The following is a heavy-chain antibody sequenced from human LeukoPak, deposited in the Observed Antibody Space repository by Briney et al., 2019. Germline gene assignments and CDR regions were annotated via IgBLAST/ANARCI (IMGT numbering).Heavy chain of an antibody. CDR3: ARETGVAGTGTDDY. CDR1: GFTFSSYW. D-gene: IGHD1-14*01. J-gene: IGHJ4*02. Sequence: PGGSLRLSCAASGFTFSSYWMSWVRQAPGKGLEWVANIKQDGSEKYYVDSVKGRFTISRDNAKNSLYLQMNSLRAEDTAVYYCARETGVAGTGTDDYWGRGTLVTVSS. CDR2: IKQDGSEK. V-gene: IGHV3-7*01.